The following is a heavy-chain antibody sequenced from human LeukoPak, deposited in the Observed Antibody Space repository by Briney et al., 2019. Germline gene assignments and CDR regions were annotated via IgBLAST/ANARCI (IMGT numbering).Heavy chain of an antibody. D-gene: IGHD3-16*02. CDR3: ARHDSFIPY. Sequence: SGGSLRLPCVASGFTFIDHAMSCVRQAPGKGLEWVSGISDSGGSTYYADSVKGRCTISRDNSKNTVSLQMNNLRAEDTAVYFCARHDSFIPYGGQGTLVTVTS. J-gene: IGHJ4*02. CDR1: GFTFIDHA. V-gene: IGHV3-23*01. CDR2: ISDSGGST.